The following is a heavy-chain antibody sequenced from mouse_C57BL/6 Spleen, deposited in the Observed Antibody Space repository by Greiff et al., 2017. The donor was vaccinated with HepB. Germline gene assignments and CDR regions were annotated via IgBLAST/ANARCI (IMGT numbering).Heavy chain of an antibody. J-gene: IGHJ3*01. Sequence: VQLVESGPELVKPGASVKISCKASGYAFSSSWMNWVKQRPGKGLEWIGRIYPGDGDTKYNGKFKGKATLTADKSSSTAYMQLISLTSEDSAVYFCARGYYDGSSGFAYWGQGTLVTVSA. CDR1: GYAFSSSW. D-gene: IGHD1-1*01. CDR2: IYPGDGDT. CDR3: ARGYYDGSSGFAY. V-gene: IGHV1-82*01.